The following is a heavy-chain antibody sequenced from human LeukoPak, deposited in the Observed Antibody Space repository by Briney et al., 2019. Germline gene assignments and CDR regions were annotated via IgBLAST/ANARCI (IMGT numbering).Heavy chain of an antibody. CDR3: ARYVVYGSGKYYFDY. D-gene: IGHD3-10*01. J-gene: IGHJ4*02. V-gene: IGHV4-39*01. Sequence: SETLSLTCTVSGGSVSSTIYYWSWIRQPPGKGLEWIASINYSGSTYYNPSLKSRVTISVDTSENQFSLKLSSVTAADTAVYYCARYVVYGSGKYYFDYWGQGTLVTVSS. CDR1: GGSVSSTIYY. CDR2: INYSGST.